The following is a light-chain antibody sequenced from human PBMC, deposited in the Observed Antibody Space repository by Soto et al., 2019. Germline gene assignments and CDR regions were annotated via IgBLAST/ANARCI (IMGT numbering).Light chain of an antibody. Sequence: AIQMPQSPSSLSASLGASVTISCRASQGIGNALGWYQQKPGKPPKVLIYGASNLQSGVPPRFSGSGSGTDFTLAISSLQPEESATYYCLQDINYPWTFGQGTKVDIK. V-gene: IGKV1-6*01. CDR3: LQDINYPWT. J-gene: IGKJ1*01. CDR2: GAS. CDR1: QGIGNA.